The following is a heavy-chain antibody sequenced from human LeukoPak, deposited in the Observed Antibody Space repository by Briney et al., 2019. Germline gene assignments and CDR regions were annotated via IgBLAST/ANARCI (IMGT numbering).Heavy chain of an antibody. D-gene: IGHD1-1*01. CDR1: EYTFTGYY. Sequence: ASVKVSCKASEYTFTGYYIHWVRQAPGQGLEWMGWINPNSGGTYYAQKFLDRVTLTRDTSISTAYMELSRLRSDDTAVYYCARGGPQGNWNEPFDYWGQGTLVTVSS. V-gene: IGHV1-2*02. CDR2: INPNSGGT. CDR3: ARGGPQGNWNEPFDY. J-gene: IGHJ4*02.